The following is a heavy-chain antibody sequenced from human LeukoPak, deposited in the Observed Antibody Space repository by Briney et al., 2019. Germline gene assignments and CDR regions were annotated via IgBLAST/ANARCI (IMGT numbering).Heavy chain of an antibody. CDR3: ARDIGDFWSGYYDYYFDY. D-gene: IGHD3-3*01. V-gene: IGHV3-7*01. Sequence: GGSLRLSCAASGFTFSSYWMSWVRQAPGKGVEWVANIKQDGSEKYYVDSVKGRFTISRDNAKNSLYLQMNSLRAEDTAVYYCARDIGDFWSGYYDYYFDYWGQGTLVTVSS. CDR1: GFTFSSYW. J-gene: IGHJ4*02. CDR2: IKQDGSEK.